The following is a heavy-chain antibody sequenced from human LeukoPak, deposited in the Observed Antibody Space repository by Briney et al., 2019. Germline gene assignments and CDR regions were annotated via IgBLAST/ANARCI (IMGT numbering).Heavy chain of an antibody. CDR2: INHSGST. J-gene: IGHJ6*02. Sequence: SETLSLTCAVYGGSFSGYYWSWIRQPPGKGLEWIGEINHSGSTNYNPSLKSRVTISVDTSKNQFSLKLSSVTAADTAVYYCAVWFGELGFDGMDVWGQGTTVTVSS. CDR3: AVWFGELGFDGMDV. CDR1: GGSFSGYY. D-gene: IGHD3-10*01. V-gene: IGHV4-34*01.